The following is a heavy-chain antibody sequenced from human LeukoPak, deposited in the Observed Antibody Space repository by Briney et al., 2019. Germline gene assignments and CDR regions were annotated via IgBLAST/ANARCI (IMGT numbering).Heavy chain of an antibody. J-gene: IGHJ4*02. CDR1: GFTFSSYW. CDR3: ARWIYFVFYFDY. CDR2: INSDGSST. Sequence: GGSLRLSCAASGFTFSSYWMHWVRQAPGKGLVWVSRINSDGSSTSYADSVKGRFTISRDNAKNTLYLQMNSLRAEDTAVYYCARWIYFVFYFDYWGQGTLVTVSS. V-gene: IGHV3-74*01. D-gene: IGHD2/OR15-2a*01.